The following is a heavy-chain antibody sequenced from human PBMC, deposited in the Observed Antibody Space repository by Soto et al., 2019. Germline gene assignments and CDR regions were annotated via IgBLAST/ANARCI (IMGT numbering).Heavy chain of an antibody. J-gene: IGHJ4*02. CDR1: GGSISSYY. CDR3: ARGASGNFYDYVWGSYRVAFDY. CDR2: IYYSGST. Sequence: LSLPCTVSGGSISSYYWSWIRQPPWKGLEWIGYIYYSGSTNYNPSLKSRVTISVDTSKNQFSLKLSSVTAADTAVYYCARGASGNFYDYVWGSYRVAFDYWGQGTLVIVYS. D-gene: IGHD3-16*02. V-gene: IGHV4-59*01.